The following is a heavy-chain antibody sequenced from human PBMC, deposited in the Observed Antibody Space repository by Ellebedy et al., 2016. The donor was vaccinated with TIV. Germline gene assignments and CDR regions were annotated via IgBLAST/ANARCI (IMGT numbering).Heavy chain of an antibody. D-gene: IGHD3-10*01. CDR2: IKEDGSVK. CDR1: GFRFSTFE. CDR3: VPQGIPFDY. J-gene: IGHJ4*02. Sequence: PGGSLRLSCAASGFRFSTFEMNWVRQAPGEGLEWVANIKEDGSVKDYMDSVKGRSTISRDNAKNSVYLQINSLRAEDTAVYYCVPQGIPFDYWGQGTLVTVCS. V-gene: IGHV3-7*01.